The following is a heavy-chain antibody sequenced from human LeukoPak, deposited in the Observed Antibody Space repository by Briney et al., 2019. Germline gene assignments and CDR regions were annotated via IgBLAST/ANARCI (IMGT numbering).Heavy chain of an antibody. CDR2: ISGGGDTT. Sequence: GGSLRLSCAASGFTFRNYAMNWVRQAPGKGLEWVTTISGGGDTTYYADSVKGRFTISRDNSKNTLYLQMNSLRAEDTAVYYCAKDDGWYPLRGYFDYWGQGTLVTVSS. J-gene: IGHJ4*02. V-gene: IGHV3-23*01. CDR1: GFTFRNYA. CDR3: AKDDGWYPLRGYFDY. D-gene: IGHD6-19*01.